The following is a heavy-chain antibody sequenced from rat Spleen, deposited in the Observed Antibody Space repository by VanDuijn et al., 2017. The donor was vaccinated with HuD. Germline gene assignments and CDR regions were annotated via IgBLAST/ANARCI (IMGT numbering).Heavy chain of an antibody. D-gene: IGHD3-4*01. CDR2: ILYDTTNT. CDR1: GFTFSDYA. Sequence: VQLVESGGGLVQPGGSLKFSCAASGFTFSDYAMAWVRQAPKKGLEWVATILYDTTNTFYRDSVKGRFTISRDNAKSTLYLQMDSLRSEDTATYYCARHPQLGTYWYFDFWGPGTMVTVSS. J-gene: IGHJ1*01. CDR3: ARHPQLGTYWYFDF. V-gene: IGHV5-17*01.